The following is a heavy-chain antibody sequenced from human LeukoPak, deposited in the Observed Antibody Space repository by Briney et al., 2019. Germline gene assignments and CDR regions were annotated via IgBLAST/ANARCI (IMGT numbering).Heavy chain of an antibody. V-gene: IGHV4-59*01. CDR2: IYYSGST. Sequence: PSETLSLTCTVSGGSISSYYWSWIRQPPGKGLGWIGYIYYSGSTNYNPSLKSRVTISVDTSKNQFSLKLSSVTAADTAVYYCARTSLYYDFWSGYYEDAFDIWGQGTMVTVSS. D-gene: IGHD3-3*01. J-gene: IGHJ3*02. CDR3: ARTSLYYDFWSGYYEDAFDI. CDR1: GGSISSYY.